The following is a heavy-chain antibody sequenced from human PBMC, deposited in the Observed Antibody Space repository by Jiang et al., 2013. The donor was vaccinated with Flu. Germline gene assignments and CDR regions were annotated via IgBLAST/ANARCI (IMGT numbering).Heavy chain of an antibody. D-gene: IGHD6-19*01. V-gene: IGHV1-69*01. Sequence: SGGTFSSYAISWVRQAPGQGLEWMGGIIPIFGTANYAQKFQGRVTITADESTSTAYMELSSLRSEDTAVYYCARRGIAVAGTETDYWGQGTLVTVSS. J-gene: IGHJ4*02. CDR1: GGTFSSYA. CDR2: IIPIFGTA. CDR3: ARRGIAVAGTETDY.